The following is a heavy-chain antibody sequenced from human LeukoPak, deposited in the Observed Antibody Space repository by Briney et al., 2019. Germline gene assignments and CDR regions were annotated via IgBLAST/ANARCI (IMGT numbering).Heavy chain of an antibody. Sequence: GESLRLSCAASGLTFSNYAMTWVRQAPGKGLEWVSSISAGGGSTYYADSVKGRFTISRDNSKNTLYLQMNSLRAEDTAIYYCAELFGRSGDYWGQGTLVTVSS. CDR1: GLTFSNYA. V-gene: IGHV3-23*01. CDR3: AELFGRSGDY. J-gene: IGHJ4*02. D-gene: IGHD3-3*01. CDR2: ISAGGGST.